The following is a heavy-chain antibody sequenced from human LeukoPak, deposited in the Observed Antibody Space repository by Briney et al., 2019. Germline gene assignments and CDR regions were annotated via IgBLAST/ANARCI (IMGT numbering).Heavy chain of an antibody. Sequence: GGSLRLSCAASGFTFSSHALSCVRQAPGKGLEWVSSLSGSGDNTYYADSVKGRFTISRDNSKNTVYLQMNSLRAEDTAVYYCAKDPYGTRYFDYWGQGTLVTVSS. CDR1: GFTFSSHA. CDR2: LSGSGDNT. CDR3: AKDPYGTRYFDY. D-gene: IGHD2-2*01. V-gene: IGHV3-23*01. J-gene: IGHJ4*02.